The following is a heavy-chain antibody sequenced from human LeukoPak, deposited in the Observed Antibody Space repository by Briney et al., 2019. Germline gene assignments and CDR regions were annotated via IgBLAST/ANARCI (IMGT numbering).Heavy chain of an antibody. V-gene: IGHV4-4*07. D-gene: IGHD2-15*01. CDR1: GGSISSYY. CDR3: ASEFLGYCSGGSCYSNDY. CDR2: IYTSGST. Sequence: SETLSLTCTVSGGSISSYYWSWIRQPAGKGLEWIGRIYTSGSTNYNPSLKSRVTMSVDTSKNQFSLKLSSVTAADTAAYYCASEFLGYCSGGSCYSNDYWGQGTLVTVSS. J-gene: IGHJ4*02.